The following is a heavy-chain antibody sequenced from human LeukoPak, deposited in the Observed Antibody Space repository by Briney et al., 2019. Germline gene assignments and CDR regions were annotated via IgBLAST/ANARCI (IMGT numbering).Heavy chain of an antibody. CDR2: IDASGGAT. CDR1: GGSINTDSYY. D-gene: IGHD6-19*01. J-gene: IGHJ5*02. Sequence: GTLSLTCTVSGGSINTDSYYWDWVRQPPGKGLEWVSTIDASGGATYYADSVKGRFTISRDNSKNTFYLQMNSLRAEDTAVYFCAKGSGSGWYGWFAPWGQGTLVTVSS. CDR3: AKGSGSGWYGWFAP. V-gene: IGHV3-23*01.